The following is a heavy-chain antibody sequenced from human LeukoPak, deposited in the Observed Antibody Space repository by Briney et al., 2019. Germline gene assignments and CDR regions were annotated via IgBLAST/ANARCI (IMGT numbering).Heavy chain of an antibody. J-gene: IGHJ4*02. D-gene: IGHD3-22*01. CDR3: ARGQYYYDSSGYYYETHFDY. CDR1: GYTFTGYY. V-gene: IGHV1-2*04. Sequence: ASVKVSCTASGYTFTGYYMHWVRQAPGQGLEWMGWINPNSGGTNYAQKFQGWVTMTRDTSISTAYMELSRLRSDDTAVYYCARGQYYYDSSGYYYETHFDYWGQGTLVTVSS. CDR2: INPNSGGT.